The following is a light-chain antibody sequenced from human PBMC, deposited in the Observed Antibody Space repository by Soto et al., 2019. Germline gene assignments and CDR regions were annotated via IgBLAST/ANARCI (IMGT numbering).Light chain of an antibody. CDR1: QSISNH. J-gene: IGKJ4*01. CDR2: AAS. V-gene: IGKV1-39*01. Sequence: DIQMPQSPSSLSASVEDRAIITCRASQSISNHLNWYQQKPGKAPKLLIYAASSLQSGVPSRFSGSGSGTDFTLTISSLQPEDFATYYCQQSYSTPLTFGGGTKVDIK. CDR3: QQSYSTPLT.